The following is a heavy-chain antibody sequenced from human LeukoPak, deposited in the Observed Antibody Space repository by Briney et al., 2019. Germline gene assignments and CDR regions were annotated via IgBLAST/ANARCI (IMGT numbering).Heavy chain of an antibody. J-gene: IGHJ4*02. CDR2: ISYDGSNK. D-gene: IGHD3-10*01. CDR3: ASMARGAASY. V-gene: IGHV3-30*04. Sequence: PGGSLRLSCAASGFTFSSYAMHWVRQAPGKGLEWVAVISYDGSNKYYADSVKGRFTISRDNSKNTLYLQMNSLRAEDTAVYYCASMARGAASYWGQGTLVTVSS. CDR1: GFTFSSYA.